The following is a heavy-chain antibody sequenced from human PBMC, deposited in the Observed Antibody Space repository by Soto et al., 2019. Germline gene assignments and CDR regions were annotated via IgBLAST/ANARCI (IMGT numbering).Heavy chain of an antibody. CDR2: IYHSGST. Sequence: QVQLQESGPGLVKPSGTLSLTCAVSGGSISSSNWWSWVRQPPGKGLEWIGEIYHSGSTNYNPSLTRRVTMSVDKSTHQFSLQLSSVPAADTAVYYCARRGYYDPRMKGHFDYWGQGTLVTVSS. D-gene: IGHD3-22*01. J-gene: IGHJ4*02. V-gene: IGHV4-4*02. CDR1: GGSISSSNW. CDR3: ARRGYYDPRMKGHFDY.